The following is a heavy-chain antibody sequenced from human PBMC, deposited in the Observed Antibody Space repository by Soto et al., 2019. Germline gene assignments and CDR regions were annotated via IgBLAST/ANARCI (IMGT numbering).Heavy chain of an antibody. Sequence: SETLSLTCTVSGDSISGYYWWSWIRQPPGKRLEWIGYINDSGNTNYNPSLKSRVTISVDTSKNQFSLKLTSVTAADTAVYYCASQKLDVPAYFDYWGQGTLVTVS. CDR1: GDSISGYY. V-gene: IGHV4-59*08. D-gene: IGHD1-1*01. CDR3: ASQKLDVPAYFDY. CDR2: INDSGNT. J-gene: IGHJ4*02.